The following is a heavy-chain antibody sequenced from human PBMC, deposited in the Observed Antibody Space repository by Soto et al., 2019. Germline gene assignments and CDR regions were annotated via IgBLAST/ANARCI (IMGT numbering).Heavy chain of an antibody. CDR2: ISYDGSNK. Sequence: QVQLVESGGGVVQPGRSLRLSCAASGFTFSSYGMHWVRQAPGKGLEWVAVISYDGSNKYYADSVKGRFTISRDNSKNTLYLQMNSMSAEDTAVYYCAKDGQYQLLLSYYYMDVWGKGTTVTVSS. CDR3: AKDGQYQLLLSYYYMDV. D-gene: IGHD2-2*01. CDR1: GFTFSSYG. V-gene: IGHV3-30*18. J-gene: IGHJ6*03.